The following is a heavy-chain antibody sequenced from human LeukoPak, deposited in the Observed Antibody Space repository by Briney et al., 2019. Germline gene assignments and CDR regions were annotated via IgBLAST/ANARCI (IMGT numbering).Heavy chain of an antibody. Sequence: GGSLRLSCVDSGFTFSSYWMHWVRQVPGKGLVWVSRINPDGSYTSHADSVKGRFTTSRDNARNTLYLQMNSLRAEDTAVYYCIRDHTGYSDYWGQGTPVTVSS. V-gene: IGHV3-74*01. J-gene: IGHJ4*02. CDR2: INPDGSYT. CDR1: GFTFSSYW. CDR3: IRDHTGYSDY. D-gene: IGHD3-9*01.